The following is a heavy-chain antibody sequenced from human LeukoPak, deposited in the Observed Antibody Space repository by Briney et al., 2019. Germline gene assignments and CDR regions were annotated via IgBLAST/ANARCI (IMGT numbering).Heavy chain of an antibody. Sequence: ASVKVSCKASGYTFTGYYMHWVRQAPGQGLEWMGWINPNSGGTNYAQKFQGRATMTRDTSISTAYMELSRLRSDDTAVYYCAREKVVLMVYASEDAFDIWGQGTMVTVSS. CDR3: AREKVVLMVYASEDAFDI. CDR2: INPNSGGT. V-gene: IGHV1-2*02. D-gene: IGHD2-8*01. CDR1: GYTFTGYY. J-gene: IGHJ3*02.